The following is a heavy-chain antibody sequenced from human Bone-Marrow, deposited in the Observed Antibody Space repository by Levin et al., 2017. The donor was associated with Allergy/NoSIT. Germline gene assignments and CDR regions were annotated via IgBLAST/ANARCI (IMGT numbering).Heavy chain of an antibody. D-gene: IGHD1-14*01. V-gene: IGHV1-18*01. J-gene: IGHJ4*02. Sequence: ASVKVSCKPFGFDFSNFGITWVRQAPGQGLEWMGWISVYNGKTNYAQNLQDRVTVTTDTSTTTSYMELRSLTSDDTALYYCARGTYPYYFDLWGQGTLVTVSS. CDR1: GFDFSNFG. CDR3: ARGTYPYYFDL. CDR2: ISVYNGKT.